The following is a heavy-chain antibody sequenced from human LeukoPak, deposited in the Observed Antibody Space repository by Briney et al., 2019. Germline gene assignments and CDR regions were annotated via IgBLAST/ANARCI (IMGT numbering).Heavy chain of an antibody. D-gene: IGHD3-10*01. J-gene: IGHJ4*02. CDR3: ARGYGSESYIFDY. CDR2: IWYDGSYK. V-gene: IGHV3-33*01. Sequence: PGRPLRLSCAASGFTLSSYGMHWVRQAPGKGLEWVAVIWYDGSYKYYADSVKGRFTISRDNSKNMVYLQMNSLRAEDTALYYCARGYGSESYIFDYWGQGTLVTVSS. CDR1: GFTLSSYG.